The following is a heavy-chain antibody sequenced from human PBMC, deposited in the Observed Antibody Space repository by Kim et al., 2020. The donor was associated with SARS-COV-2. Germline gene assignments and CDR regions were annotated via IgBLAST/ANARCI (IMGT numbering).Heavy chain of an antibody. CDR1: GGSINSNNFF. V-gene: IGHV4-39*01. CDR2: INYSGSI. J-gene: IGHJ5*02. D-gene: IGHD3-16*01. CDR3: ARQPRRYGGLYFWSDL. Sequence: SETLSLTCSVSGGSINSNNFFWAWIRQPPGRGLEWIGNINYSGSIFYNPSLKGRVTLSVATSKNQFSLKVTSVTAADTALYYCARQPRRYGGLYFWSDLWGQETLVTVSS.